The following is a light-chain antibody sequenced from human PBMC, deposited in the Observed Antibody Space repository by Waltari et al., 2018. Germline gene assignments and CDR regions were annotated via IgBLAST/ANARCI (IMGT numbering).Light chain of an antibody. CDR1: QSVSSY. Sequence: EIVLTQSPATLSLSPGERATLSCRASQSVSSYLAWYQQKPGQAPRLLIYDASNRATGIPARFSGRGVGTGFTLTIRSLEPEDFAVYYWQQRSNWPYTFGQGTKLEIK. CDR2: DAS. V-gene: IGKV3-11*01. J-gene: IGKJ2*01. CDR3: QQRSNWPYT.